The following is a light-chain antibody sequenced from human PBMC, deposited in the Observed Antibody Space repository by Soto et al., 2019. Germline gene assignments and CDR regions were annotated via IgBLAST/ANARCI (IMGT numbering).Light chain of an antibody. Sequence: EIVMTQSPATLSVSPGERATLSCRATQRVAGNLAWYQQKPGQAPRLLIYASSTRATGIPDRFSGSGSGADFTLTISRLEPEDFAVYYCQQYGNSPLFTFGPGTKVDIK. CDR2: ASS. J-gene: IGKJ3*01. V-gene: IGKV3-20*01. CDR3: QQYGNSPLFT. CDR1: QRVAGN.